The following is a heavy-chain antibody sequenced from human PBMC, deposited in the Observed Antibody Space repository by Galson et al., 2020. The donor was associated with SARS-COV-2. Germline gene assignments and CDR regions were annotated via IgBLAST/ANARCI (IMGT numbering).Heavy chain of an antibody. V-gene: IGHV4-39*01. Sequence: SETLSLTCTVSGGSISSSSYYWGWIRQPPGKGLEWIGSIYYSGNTYYNPSLKSRVTISVDTSKNQFSLKLSSVTAADTAVYHCVRHDKRIIGWFDPWGQGTLVIVSS. D-gene: IGHD2-15*01. CDR2: IYYSGNT. CDR3: VRHDKRIIGWFDP. CDR1: GGSISSSSYY. J-gene: IGHJ5*02.